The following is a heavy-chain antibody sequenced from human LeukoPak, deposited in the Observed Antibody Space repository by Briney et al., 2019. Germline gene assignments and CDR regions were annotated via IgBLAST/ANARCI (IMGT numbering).Heavy chain of an antibody. J-gene: IGHJ4*02. CDR3: ARDRHKYNYDSGGYPPY. CDR2: ISSSSSTI. Sequence: GGSLRLSYAASGFTFSSYSMLWVRQAPGKGLEWVSYISSSSSTIYYADSVKGRFTISRDNAKNSLYLQMNTLRAEDTAVYYCARDRHKYNYDSGGYPPYWGQGTLVTVSS. V-gene: IGHV3-48*01. CDR1: GFTFSSYS. D-gene: IGHD3-22*01.